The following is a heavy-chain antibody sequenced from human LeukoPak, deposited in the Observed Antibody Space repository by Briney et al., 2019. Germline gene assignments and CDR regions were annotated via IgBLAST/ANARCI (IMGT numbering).Heavy chain of an antibody. D-gene: IGHD3-22*01. V-gene: IGHV1-2*02. Sequence: ASVTVSCKASGYTFTGYYMHWVRQAPGQGLEWMGWINPNSGGTNYAQKFQGRVTMTRDTSISTGYMELSRLRSDDTALYYCARMAGDSSGYTPIDYWGQGTLVTVSS. J-gene: IGHJ4*02. CDR1: GYTFTGYY. CDR3: ARMAGDSSGYTPIDY. CDR2: INPNSGGT.